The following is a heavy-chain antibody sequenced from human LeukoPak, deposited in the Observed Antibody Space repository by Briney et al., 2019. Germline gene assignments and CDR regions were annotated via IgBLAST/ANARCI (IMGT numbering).Heavy chain of an antibody. CDR2: LYSDSRT. V-gene: IGHV3-NL1*01. J-gene: IGHJ3*02. CDR3: GKDPNGDFIGAFDM. D-gene: IGHD2-21*02. CDR1: GFTFSSYG. Sequence: PGGSLRLSCAASGFTFSSYGIHWVRQAPGKGLEWVSILYSDSRTFYADSVKGRFTISRDNSKNTLYLQMNSLRAEDTAVYYCGKDPNGDFIGAFDMWGRGTMVTVSP.